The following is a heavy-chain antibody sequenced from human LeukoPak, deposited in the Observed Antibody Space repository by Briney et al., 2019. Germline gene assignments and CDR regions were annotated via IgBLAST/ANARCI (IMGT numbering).Heavy chain of an antibody. Sequence: GGSLRLSCAASGFTFSSYAMSWVRQAPGKGLEWVSAISGTGGSTYYADSVKGRFTISRDNSKNTLYLQMNSLRAEDTAIYYCAKNGDRGAYCSGGSCYPYYYYYMDVWGKGTTVTISS. J-gene: IGHJ6*03. CDR2: ISGTGGST. CDR3: AKNGDRGAYCSGGSCYPYYYYYMDV. CDR1: GFTFSSYA. V-gene: IGHV3-23*01. D-gene: IGHD2-15*01.